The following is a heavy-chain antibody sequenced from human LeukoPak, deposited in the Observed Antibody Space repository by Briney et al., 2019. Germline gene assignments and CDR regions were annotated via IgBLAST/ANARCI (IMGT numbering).Heavy chain of an antibody. CDR3: TRDLLDY. Sequence: GGSLRLSCAASGVTLSTYAMSWARQAPGKGLEWVSGISSSGSGDNTYYADSVKGRFTISRDNPKNSLFLQMKSLRAEDTAVYYYTRDLLDYWGQGTLVTVSS. CDR2: ISSSGSGDNT. V-gene: IGHV3-21*01. CDR1: GVTLSTYA. D-gene: IGHD2-15*01. J-gene: IGHJ4*02.